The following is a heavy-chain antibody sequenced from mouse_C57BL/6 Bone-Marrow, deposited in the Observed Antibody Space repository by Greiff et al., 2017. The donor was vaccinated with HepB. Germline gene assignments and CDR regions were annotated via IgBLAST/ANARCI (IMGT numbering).Heavy chain of an antibody. CDR2: ISDGGSYT. CDR3: ASDPTVAY. CDR1: GFTFSSYA. D-gene: IGHD1-1*01. Sequence: EVQLVESGGGLVKPGGSLKLSCAASGFTFSSYAMSWVCQTPEKRLEWVATISDGGSYTYYPDNVKGRFTISRDNAKTNLYLQLSHLKSEDTAMYYCASDPTVAYWGQGTLVTVSA. J-gene: IGHJ3*01. V-gene: IGHV5-4*01.